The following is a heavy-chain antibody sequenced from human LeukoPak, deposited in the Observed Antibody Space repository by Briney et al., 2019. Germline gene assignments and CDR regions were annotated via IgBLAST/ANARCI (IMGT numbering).Heavy chain of an antibody. V-gene: IGHV1-8*02. J-gene: IGHJ5*02. Sequence: GASVKVSCKASGYSFTSYDINWVRQATGQGLEWMGWMNPNRGDTGYAQKFQGRITITRNTSISTAYMELSSLRSEDTAVYYCARGSWWFDPWGQGTLVTVSS. CDR3: ARGSWWFDP. D-gene: IGHD3-10*01. CDR1: GYSFTSYD. CDR2: MNPNRGDT.